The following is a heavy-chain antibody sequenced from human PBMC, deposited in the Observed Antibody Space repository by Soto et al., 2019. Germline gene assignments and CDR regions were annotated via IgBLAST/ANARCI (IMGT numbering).Heavy chain of an antibody. V-gene: IGHV1-69*01. CDR1: GGTFSSYA. CDR2: IIPIFGTA. D-gene: IGHD3-10*01. CDR3: ASQYGSGSYRLNWFDP. J-gene: IGHJ5*02. Sequence: QVQLVQSGAEVKKPGSSVKVSCKASGGTFSSYAISWVRQAPGQGLEWMGGIIPIFGTANYAQKFQGRVTITADESTSIAYMELSSLRSEDTAVYYCASQYGSGSYRLNWFDPWGQGTLVTVSS.